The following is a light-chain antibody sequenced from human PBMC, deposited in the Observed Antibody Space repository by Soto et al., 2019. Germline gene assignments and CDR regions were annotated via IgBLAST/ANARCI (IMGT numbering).Light chain of an antibody. V-gene: IGKV3-20*01. CDR3: QQYASSPLLT. J-gene: IGKJ4*01. CDR1: QSVSSNY. CDR2: GAS. Sequence: SLLTQSPGALSLSPGERATLACGASQSVSSNYLAWFQQKPGQAPRLLISGASNRASDIPDRFSGSGSWTDFTLTISRLEPEDFAVYYCQQYASSPLLTFGGGTKVDIK.